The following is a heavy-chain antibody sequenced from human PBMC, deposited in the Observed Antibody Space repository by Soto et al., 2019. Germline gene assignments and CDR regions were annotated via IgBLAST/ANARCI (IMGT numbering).Heavy chain of an antibody. CDR2: INAGNGNT. CDR3: ARAWYQLVSTWFDP. D-gene: IGHD2-2*01. Sequence: GASLKVSGKASGCTFTSYAMHWVRQAPGQRLEWMGWINAGNGNTKYSQKFQGRVIITRDTSASTVYMQLSNLRSEDTAVYYCARAWYQLVSTWFDPWGQGTQVTVSS. V-gene: IGHV1-3*01. CDR1: GCTFTSYA. J-gene: IGHJ5*02.